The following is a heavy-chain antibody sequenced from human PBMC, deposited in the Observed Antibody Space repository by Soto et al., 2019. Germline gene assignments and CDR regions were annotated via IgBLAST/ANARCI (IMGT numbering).Heavy chain of an antibody. Sequence: EVQLLESGGGLVQPGGSLRLYCAASGFTFSSYAMSWVRQAPGKGLEWVSAISGSGGSTYYADSVKGRFTISRDNSKNKLYLQMNSLRAEDTAVYYCANLAAAGIYFDYWGQGTLVTVSS. J-gene: IGHJ4*02. CDR1: GFTFSSYA. D-gene: IGHD6-13*01. V-gene: IGHV3-23*01. CDR3: ANLAAAGIYFDY. CDR2: ISGSGGST.